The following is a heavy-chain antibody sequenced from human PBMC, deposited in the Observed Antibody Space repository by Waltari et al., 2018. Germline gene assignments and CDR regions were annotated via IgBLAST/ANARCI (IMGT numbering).Heavy chain of an antibody. CDR1: GYSISSGYY. CDR2: IYHSGST. D-gene: IGHD3-10*02. Sequence: VQLQESGPGLVKPSETLSLTCAVSGYSISSGYYWGWIRQPPGKGLEWIGSIYHSGSTYYNPSLKSRVTISVDTSKNQFSLKLSSVTAADTAVYYCASGEELWTGLAYWGQGTLVTVSS. J-gene: IGHJ4*02. CDR3: ASGEELWTGLAY. V-gene: IGHV4-38-2*01.